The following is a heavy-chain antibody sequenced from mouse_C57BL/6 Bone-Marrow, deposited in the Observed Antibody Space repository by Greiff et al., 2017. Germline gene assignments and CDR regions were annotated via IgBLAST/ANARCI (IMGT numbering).Heavy chain of an antibody. CDR2: IYPRSGNT. CDR3: ARSGYSGYFDY. Sequence: VQLQESGAELARPGASVKLSCKASGYTFTSYGISWVKQRTGQGLEWIGEIYPRSGNTYYNEKFKGKATLTADKSSSTAYMELRSLTSEDSAVYFCARSGYSGYFDYWGQGTTLTVSS. V-gene: IGHV1-81*01. CDR1: GYTFTSYG. D-gene: IGHD2-12*01. J-gene: IGHJ2*01.